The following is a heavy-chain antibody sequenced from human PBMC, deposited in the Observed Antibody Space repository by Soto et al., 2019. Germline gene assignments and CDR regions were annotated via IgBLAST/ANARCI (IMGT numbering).Heavy chain of an antibody. J-gene: IGHJ3*02. CDR1: GFTFSSYA. CDR3: VREGRSSTSCNTGCAFDI. Sequence: GGSLRLSCAASGFTFSSYAMSWVRQAPGKGLEWVSAISGSGNTMYYGDYVKGRFTISRDNAENSVFLQMISLRAEDTAVYYCVREGRSSTSCNTGCAFDIWGQGTMVTVSS. V-gene: IGHV3-23*01. D-gene: IGHD2-2*02. CDR2: ISGSGNTM.